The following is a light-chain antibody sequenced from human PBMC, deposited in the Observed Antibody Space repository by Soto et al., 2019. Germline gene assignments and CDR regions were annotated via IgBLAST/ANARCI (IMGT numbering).Light chain of an antibody. CDR2: DVS. V-gene: IGLV2-14*01. Sequence: QSALTQPASVSGSPTQSITISCTGTSSDVGGYDYVSWYQQHPGKAPKLMIYDVSSRPSGVSNRFSGSKSGNTASLTISGLQAEDEADYYCTSYSSSNTYVFGTGTKVTVL. J-gene: IGLJ1*01. CDR1: SSDVGGYDY. CDR3: TSYSSSNTYV.